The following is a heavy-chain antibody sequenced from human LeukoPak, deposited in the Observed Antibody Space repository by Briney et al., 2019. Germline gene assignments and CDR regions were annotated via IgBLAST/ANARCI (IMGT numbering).Heavy chain of an antibody. CDR3: ARVGDHFHWYLDL. J-gene: IGHJ2*01. D-gene: IGHD3-3*02. CDR1: GFSVSLHY. CDR2: LYSGSDT. Sequence: GGSLRLSCAASGFSVSLHYMNWVRQAPGKGLEWVSILYSGSDTYYADSVKGRFTISRDSSKNMLFLHMNSLRAEDTAVYYCARVGDHFHWYLDLWGRGTLVTVSS. V-gene: IGHV3-53*01.